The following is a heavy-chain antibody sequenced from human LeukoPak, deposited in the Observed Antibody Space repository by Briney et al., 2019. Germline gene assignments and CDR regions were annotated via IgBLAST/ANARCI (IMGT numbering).Heavy chain of an antibody. CDR3: ARDHVAGPGAFDI. CDR1: GGSISSYY. D-gene: IGHD6-19*01. J-gene: IGHJ3*02. Sequence: PSETLSLTCTVSGGSISSYYWSWIRQPPGKGLEWIGYIYYSGSTNYNPSLKSRVTISVDTSKNQFSLKLSSVTAADTAVYYCARDHVAGPGAFDIWGQGTMVTVSS. CDR2: IYYSGST. V-gene: IGHV4-59*01.